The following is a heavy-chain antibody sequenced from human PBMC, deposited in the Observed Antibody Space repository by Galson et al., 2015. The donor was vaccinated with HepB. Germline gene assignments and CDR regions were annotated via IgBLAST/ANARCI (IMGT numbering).Heavy chain of an antibody. J-gene: IGHJ6*02. CDR3: ARERLNYFYAVDV. Sequence: SLTCTVSGGSISSGGYYWSWIRQLPGKGLEWIGYISYRGSTSYSPSLKSRLAMSVDTSKNQFSLKLYSLTAADTAVYYCARERLNYFYAVDVWGQGTAVTVSS. V-gene: IGHV4-31*03. D-gene: IGHD1-1*01. CDR2: ISYRGST. CDR1: GGSISSGGYY.